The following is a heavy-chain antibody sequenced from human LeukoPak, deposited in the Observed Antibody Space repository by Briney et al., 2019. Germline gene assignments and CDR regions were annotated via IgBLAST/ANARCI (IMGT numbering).Heavy chain of an antibody. Sequence: GGSLRLYCAASGFTFNTHAMSWVRQAPGKGLEWVSGINGNGASTYYSDSVKGRFTISRDNSKNTLYLQMSSLRAEDTAVYYCAKDQGYSYYYLDYWGQGTLVTVSS. CDR2: INGNGAST. CDR3: AKDQGYSYYYLDY. CDR1: GFTFNTHA. D-gene: IGHD5-18*01. V-gene: IGHV3-23*01. J-gene: IGHJ4*02.